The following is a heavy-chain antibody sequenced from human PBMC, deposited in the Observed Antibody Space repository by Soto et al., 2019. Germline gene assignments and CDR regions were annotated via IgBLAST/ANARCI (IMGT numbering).Heavy chain of an antibody. V-gene: IGHV3-49*04. CDR1: GFNFGACA. J-gene: IGHJ4*02. Sequence: PGGSLRLSCSASGFNFGACAMSWVRHAPGKGLEWVGFIRRMAYGGTTDYAASVKGRFSISRDDSKSIVYLQMNSLEIEDTAVYYCTRSLAIDFDSWGQGTLVTVSS. CDR3: TRSLAIDFDS. CDR2: IRRMAYGGTT.